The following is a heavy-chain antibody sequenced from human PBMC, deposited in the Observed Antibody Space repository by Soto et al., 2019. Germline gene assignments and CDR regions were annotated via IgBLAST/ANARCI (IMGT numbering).Heavy chain of an antibody. CDR2: IYFSGST. V-gene: IGHV4-30-4*01. J-gene: IGHJ4*02. D-gene: IGHD1-26*01. CDR1: GGSISSGNFY. CDR3: AHDSHGGNTYFDL. Sequence: VQLQESGPGLVRPSETLSLTYTVSGGSISSGNFYWSWIRQPPGKGLEWIGYIYFSGSTPHSPSHKSRLAISLNESNNQFSLTLTYVTAADTAVYYCAHDSHGGNTYFDLWGQGALVTVSS.